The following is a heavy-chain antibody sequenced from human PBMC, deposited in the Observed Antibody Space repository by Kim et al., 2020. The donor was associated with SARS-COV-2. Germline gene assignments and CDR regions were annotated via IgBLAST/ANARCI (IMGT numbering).Heavy chain of an antibody. V-gene: IGHV1-69*13. J-gene: IGHJ5*02. CDR2: IIPIFGTA. CDR3: ARLYYYGSGSQLEFDP. Sequence: SVKVSCKASGGTFSSYAISWVRQAPGQGLEWMGGIIPIFGTANYAQKFQGRVTITADESTSTAYMELSSLRSEDTAVYYCARLYYYGSGSQLEFDPWGQGTLVTVSS. D-gene: IGHD3-10*01. CDR1: GGTFSSYA.